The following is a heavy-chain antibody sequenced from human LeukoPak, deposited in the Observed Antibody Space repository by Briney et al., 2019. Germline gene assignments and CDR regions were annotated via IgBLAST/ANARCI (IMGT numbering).Heavy chain of an antibody. J-gene: IGHJ4*02. D-gene: IGHD5-18*01. CDR3: ARLYSYGLGFDY. CDR2: INHSGST. Sequence: SETLSLTCTVSGGSISSSSYYWGWIRQPPGKGLEWIGEINHSGSTNYNPSLKSRVTISVDTSKNQFSLKLSSVTAADTAVYYCARLYSYGLGFDYWGQGTLVTVSS. CDR1: GGSISSSSYY. V-gene: IGHV4-39*07.